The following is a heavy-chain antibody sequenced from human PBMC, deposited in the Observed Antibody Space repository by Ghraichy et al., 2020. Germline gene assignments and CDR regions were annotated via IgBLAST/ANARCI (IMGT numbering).Heavy chain of an antibody. J-gene: IGHJ6*02. CDR3: AKDLDIVVVVAANYGMDV. Sequence: GESLNISCAASGFTFSSYAMSWVRQAPGKGLEWVSAISGSGGSTYYADSVKGRFTISRDNSKNTLYLQMNSLRAEDTAVYYCAKDLDIVVVVAANYGMDVWGQGTTVTVSS. CDR2: ISGSGGST. V-gene: IGHV3-23*01. D-gene: IGHD2-15*01. CDR1: GFTFSSYA.